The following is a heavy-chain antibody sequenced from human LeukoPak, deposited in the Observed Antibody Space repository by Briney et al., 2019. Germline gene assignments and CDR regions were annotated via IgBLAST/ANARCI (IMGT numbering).Heavy chain of an antibody. V-gene: IGHV1-46*01. CDR3: ARDWWDLLGYGMDV. Sequence: ASVKVSCKASGYTFTNYYMHWVRQAPGQGLGWMGTTIPGGSSTSKAQKFQGRVTMTSDTSTSTVYMELSSLTSEDTAVYYCARDWWDLLGYGMDVWGQGTTVIVSS. J-gene: IGHJ6*02. CDR1: GYTFTNYY. D-gene: IGHD1-26*01. CDR2: TIPGGSST.